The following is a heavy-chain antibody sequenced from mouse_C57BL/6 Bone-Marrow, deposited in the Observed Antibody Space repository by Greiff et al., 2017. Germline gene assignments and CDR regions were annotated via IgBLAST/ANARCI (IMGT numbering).Heavy chain of an antibody. V-gene: IGHV1-50*01. CDR1: GYTFTSYW. J-gene: IGHJ2*01. CDR3: AFGIYFDY. Sequence: QVHVKQSGAELVKPGASVKLSCKASGYTFTSYWMQWVKQRPGQGLEWIGEIDPSDSYTNYNQKFKGKATLTVDTSSSTAYMQLSSLTSEDSAVYYCAFGIYFDYWGQGTTLTVSS. D-gene: IGHD3-1*01. CDR2: IDPSDSYT.